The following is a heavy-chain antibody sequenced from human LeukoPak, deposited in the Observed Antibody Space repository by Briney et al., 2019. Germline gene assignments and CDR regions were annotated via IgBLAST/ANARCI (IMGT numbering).Heavy chain of an antibody. D-gene: IGHD3-3*01. V-gene: IGHV1-69*05. J-gene: IGHJ4*02. Sequence: SVKVSCKASGYTFTSYGISWVRQAPGQGLEWMGGIIPFFDTSNYAQRFQGRVTITTDESTSTTYMELSSLTSEDTAVYYCASLSSGSNGFDYWGQGTLVTVSS. CDR2: IIPFFDTS. CDR1: GYTFTSYG. CDR3: ASLSSGSNGFDY.